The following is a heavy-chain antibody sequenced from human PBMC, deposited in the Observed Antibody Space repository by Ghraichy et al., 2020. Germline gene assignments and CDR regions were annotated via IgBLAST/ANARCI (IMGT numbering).Heavy chain of an antibody. D-gene: IGHD2-2*01. V-gene: IGHV4-61*03. CDR3: ARGYSSTLMNWFDP. CDR1: GGSINISGYY. Sequence: SHTLSLTCTVSGGSINISGYYWSWIRQPPGEGLECIGYVYDGGNTKYNPSLKGRVTISVDTSKNHFSLNLTSVTAADTAMYYCARGYSSTLMNWFDPWGQGTLVTVSS. J-gene: IGHJ5*02. CDR2: VYDGGNT.